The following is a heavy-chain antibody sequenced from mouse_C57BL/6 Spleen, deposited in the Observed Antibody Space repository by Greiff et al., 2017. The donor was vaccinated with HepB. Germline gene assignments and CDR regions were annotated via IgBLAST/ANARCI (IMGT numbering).Heavy chain of an antibody. CDR1: GYAFSSSW. D-gene: IGHD1-1*01. Sequence: VQLQQSGPELVKPGASVKISCKASGYAFSSSWMNWVKQRPGKGLEWIGRIYPGDGDTNYNGKFKGKATLTADKSSSTAYMQLSSLTSEDSAVYVCARTGSSYNYAMDYWGQGTSVTVSS. CDR2: IYPGDGDT. V-gene: IGHV1-82*01. J-gene: IGHJ4*01. CDR3: ARTGSSYNYAMDY.